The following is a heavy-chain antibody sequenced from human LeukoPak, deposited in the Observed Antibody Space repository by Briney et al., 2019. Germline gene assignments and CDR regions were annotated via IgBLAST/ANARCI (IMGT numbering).Heavy chain of an antibody. CDR1: GHSVSTNSAA. CDR2: TYYRSKWYN. V-gene: IGHV6-1*01. J-gene: IGHJ6*03. Sequence: SQTLSLTCAISGHSVSTNSAAWNWIRQSPSRGLEWLGRTYYRSKWYNDYAVSVKSRITINPDTSKNQFSLQLNSVTPEDTAVYYCARGLWFGIYYYYYYMDVWGKGTTVTVSS. CDR3: ARGLWFGIYYYYYYMDV. D-gene: IGHD3-10*01.